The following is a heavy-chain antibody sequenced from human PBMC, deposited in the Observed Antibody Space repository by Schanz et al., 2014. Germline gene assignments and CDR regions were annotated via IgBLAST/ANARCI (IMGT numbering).Heavy chain of an antibody. CDR2: IDGEGTDT. Sequence: VELVESGGGVVQPGGSLRLSCAASGFTFRNNWMHWFRQGPGKGLSWVSRIDGEGTDTRYADSVKGRFTISRDNAKNALYLQMNSLRADDTAVYFCARDGGRDGYNLAFDVWGQGTLVTVSS. CDR1: GFTFRNNW. D-gene: IGHD5-12*01. CDR3: ARDGGRDGYNLAFDV. V-gene: IGHV3-74*01. J-gene: IGHJ3*01.